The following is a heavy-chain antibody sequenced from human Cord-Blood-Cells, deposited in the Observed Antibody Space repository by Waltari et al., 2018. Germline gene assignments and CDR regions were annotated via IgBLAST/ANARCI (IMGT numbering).Heavy chain of an antibody. CDR2: IYYSGST. CDR1: GGSISSGGYY. Sequence: QVQLQESGPGLVKPSQTLSLTCTVSGGSISSGGYYWSWIRQHPGKGLEWIGYIYYSGSTYYNPCLKSRVTISVDTSKNQFSLKLSSVTAADTAVYYCAREGAGYCSSTSCYEHPFDYWGQGTLVTVSS. D-gene: IGHD2-2*01. V-gene: IGHV4-31*03. CDR3: AREGAGYCSSTSCYEHPFDY. J-gene: IGHJ4*02.